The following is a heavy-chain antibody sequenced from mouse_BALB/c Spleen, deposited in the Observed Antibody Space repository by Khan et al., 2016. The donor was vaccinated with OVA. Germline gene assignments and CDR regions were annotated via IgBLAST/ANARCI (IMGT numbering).Heavy chain of an antibody. V-gene: IGHV1-81*01. Sequence: QVRLQQSGPELVKPGASVKMSCKASGYTFTYYVITWVKQRTGKGLEWIGEIYPGSDNAYYNERFKGKATLTADKSSNTTHMQRSSLTSEDSAVYFCARGDGYYVYFDYWGQGTTLTVSS. CDR2: IYPGSDNA. D-gene: IGHD2-3*01. CDR1: GYTFTYYV. J-gene: IGHJ2*01. CDR3: ARGDGYYVYFDY.